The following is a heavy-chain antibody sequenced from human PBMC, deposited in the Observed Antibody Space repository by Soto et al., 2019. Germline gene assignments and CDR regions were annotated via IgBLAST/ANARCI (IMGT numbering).Heavy chain of an antibody. CDR3: ARVGSCLSSRCLYYGMDV. D-gene: IGHD2-8*01. V-gene: IGHV1-69*01. CDR2: VIPIFGTP. Sequence: VQLVQSGAEVRKPGSSVKVSCKASGGDFKNFIIAWVRQAPGHGLEWMGGVIPIFGTPNVVQKFQDRVTITADEATSTTYMGLRSLRSEVTAVYCCARVGSCLSSRCLYYGMDVWGQGTTVIGAS. J-gene: IGHJ6*02. CDR1: GGDFKNFI.